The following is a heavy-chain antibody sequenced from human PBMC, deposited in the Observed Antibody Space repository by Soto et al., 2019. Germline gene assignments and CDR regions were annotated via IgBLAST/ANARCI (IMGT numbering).Heavy chain of an antibody. D-gene: IGHD2-2*01. J-gene: IGHJ4*02. V-gene: IGHV3-23*01. Sequence: EVQLLDSGGGLVQPGGSLRLPCAASGYSFSTYAMSWVRQAPGKGLEWVSAISGSGDTTYYADSVKGRFTISRDNSKNKVYLQMNSLRAEDTAVYYCAKETLASAYADYWGQGTLVTVSS. CDR2: ISGSGDTT. CDR3: AKETLASAYADY. CDR1: GYSFSTYA.